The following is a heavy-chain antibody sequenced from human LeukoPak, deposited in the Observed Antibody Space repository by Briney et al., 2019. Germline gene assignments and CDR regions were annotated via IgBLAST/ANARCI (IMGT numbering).Heavy chain of an antibody. CDR3: AKTMVRGVISPPFDY. D-gene: IGHD3-10*01. Sequence: GGSLRLSCAASGFTFSSYAMSWVRQAPGKGLEWVSAISGSGGSTYYADSVKGRFTISRDNSKNTLYLQMNSLRAEDTAVYYCAKTMVRGVISPPFDYWGQETLVTVSS. CDR1: GFTFSSYA. CDR2: ISGSGGST. J-gene: IGHJ4*02. V-gene: IGHV3-23*01.